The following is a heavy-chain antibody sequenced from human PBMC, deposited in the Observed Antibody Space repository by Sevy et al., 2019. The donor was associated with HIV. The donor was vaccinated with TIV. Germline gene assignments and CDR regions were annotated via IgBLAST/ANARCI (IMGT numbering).Heavy chain of an antibody. D-gene: IGHD3-10*01. V-gene: IGHV3-23*01. CDR1: GFTFSSYA. Sequence: RGYLRLSCAASGFTFSSYAMSWVRQAPGKGLEWVSAMSGSGGTTFYADSVKGRFTISRDNIKNTLYLQMNSLRAEDSAAYDCAKGLRISDSGSHYTRYFDHWGQGTRVVVSS. CDR2: MSGSGGTT. J-gene: IGHJ4*02. CDR3: AKGLRISDSGSHYTRYFDH.